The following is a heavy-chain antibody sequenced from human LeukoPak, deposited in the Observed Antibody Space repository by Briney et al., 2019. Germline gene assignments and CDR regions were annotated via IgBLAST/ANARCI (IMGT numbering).Heavy chain of an antibody. Sequence: GESLKISCKGSGSSFTSYWIGWVRQMPGKGLEWMGIIYPGDSDTRYSPSFQGQVTISADKSISTAYLQWSSLKASDTAMYYCARSPTPDSSGYYSDYWGQGTLVTVSS. CDR2: IYPGDSDT. D-gene: IGHD3-22*01. CDR3: ARSPTPDSSGYYSDY. V-gene: IGHV5-51*01. CDR1: GSSFTSYW. J-gene: IGHJ4*02.